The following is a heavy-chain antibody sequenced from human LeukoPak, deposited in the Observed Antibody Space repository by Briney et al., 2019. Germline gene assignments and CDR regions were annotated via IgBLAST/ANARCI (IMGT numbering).Heavy chain of an antibody. CDR1: GFTFNSYA. CDR3: ARDRGWAFDI. Sequence: GRSLRLSCAASGFTFNSYAMHWVRQAPGKGLEWVAVISYDGSNKHYADSVKGRLTISRDNSKNTMYLQMNSLRIEDTAVYYCARDRGWAFDIWGRGTMVTVSS. CDR2: ISYDGSNK. V-gene: IGHV3-30-3*01. J-gene: IGHJ3*02.